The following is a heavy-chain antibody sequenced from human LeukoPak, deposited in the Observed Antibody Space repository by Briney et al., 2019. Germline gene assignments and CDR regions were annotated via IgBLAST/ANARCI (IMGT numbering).Heavy chain of an antibody. V-gene: IGHV4-39*01. CDR3: AKYVRLGARGYYFDY. D-gene: IGHD1-26*01. CDR1: GGSIISSSYY. J-gene: IGHJ4*02. CDR2: IYYRENP. Sequence: SETLSLTWTVSGGSIISSSYYWGWIRQPPGKGLEWIGSIYYRENPYYSPSLQSRVTISVDTSKNQFSLKLSSVTAADTAVYYCAKYVRLGARGYYFDYWGQGTLVSVSS.